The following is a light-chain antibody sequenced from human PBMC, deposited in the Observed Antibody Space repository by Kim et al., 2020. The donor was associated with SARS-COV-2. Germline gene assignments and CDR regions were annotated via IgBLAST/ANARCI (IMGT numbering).Light chain of an antibody. CDR1: QSVSNNY. CDR2: GAS. V-gene: IGKV3-20*01. J-gene: IGKJ2*01. Sequence: DIVLTQSPGTLSLSPGERATLSCRASQSVSNNYLAWYQQKPGQAPRLLIYGASSRDTGIPDRFSGSGSGTDFTLTISRLEPEDVAVFYCQQYGSSPPYTFGQGTKLVI. CDR3: QQYGSSPPYT.